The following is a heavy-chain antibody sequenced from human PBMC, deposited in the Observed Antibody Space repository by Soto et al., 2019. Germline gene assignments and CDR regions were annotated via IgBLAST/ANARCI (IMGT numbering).Heavy chain of an antibody. D-gene: IGHD2-2*01. CDR1: GFTFSSYA. V-gene: IGHV3-23*01. CDR3: AKDMGEAEMADIVVGPAAMADWFDP. J-gene: IGHJ5*02. CDR2: ISGSGGST. Sequence: GGSLRLSCAASGFTFSSYAMSWVRQAPGKGLEWVSAISGSGGSTYYADSVKGRFTISRDNSKNTLYLQMNSLRAEDTAVYYCAKDMGEAEMADIVVGPAAMADWFDPWGQGTLVTVSS.